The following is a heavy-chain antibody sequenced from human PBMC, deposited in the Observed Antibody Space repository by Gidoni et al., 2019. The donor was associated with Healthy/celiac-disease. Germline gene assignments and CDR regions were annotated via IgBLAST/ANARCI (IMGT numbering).Heavy chain of an antibody. D-gene: IGHD2-15*01. V-gene: IGHV3-49*03. CDR1: GFTFGDYA. CDR2: IRSKAYGGTT. J-gene: IGHJ5*02. Sequence: EVQLVESGGGLVQPGRSLRLSCTASGFTFGDYAMSWFRQAPGKGLGWVGFIRSKAYGGTTEYAASVKGRFTISRDDSKSIAYLQMNSLKTEDTAVYYCTSCGGGSCYREGFDPWGQGTLVTVSS. CDR3: TSCGGGSCYREGFDP.